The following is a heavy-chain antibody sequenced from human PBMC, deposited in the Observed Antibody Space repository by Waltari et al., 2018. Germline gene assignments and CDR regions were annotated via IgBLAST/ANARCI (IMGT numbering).Heavy chain of an antibody. CDR3: AREAEYEDDYGYYYRSLNSLDV. CDR2: ISGSGGST. V-gene: IGHV4-4*07. CDR1: GGSISSNY. Sequence: QLQLQESGPGLVKPSETLSLTCAVSGGSISSNYWSWIRQPPGTRLEWRGRISGSGGSTDYNPSLRSRVTISTDTSKNQFSLKLSSVTAADTAVYYCAREAEYEDDYGYYYRSLNSLDVWGRGVLVTVSS. D-gene: IGHD4-17*01. J-gene: IGHJ4*02.